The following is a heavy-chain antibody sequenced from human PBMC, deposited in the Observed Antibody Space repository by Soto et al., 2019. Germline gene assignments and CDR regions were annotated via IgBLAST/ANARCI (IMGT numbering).Heavy chain of an antibody. CDR2: INGVNVNT. V-gene: IGHV1-3*01. Sequence: QVQLVQSGAEVKKPGASVKVSCKASGYIFTSYAMHWVRQAPGQRLEWMGWINGVNVNTRYSQKFQGRVTITRDTSASTANMELSSLRSEDTAVYYCARGHFQVVTAIIHYYGMDVWGQGTTVTVSS. J-gene: IGHJ6*02. CDR1: GYIFTSYA. D-gene: IGHD2-21*02. CDR3: ARGHFQVVTAIIHYYGMDV.